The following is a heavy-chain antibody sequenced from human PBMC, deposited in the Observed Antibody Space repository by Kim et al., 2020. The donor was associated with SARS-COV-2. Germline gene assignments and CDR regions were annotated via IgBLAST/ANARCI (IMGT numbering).Heavy chain of an antibody. CDR3: VKGVYYYDRYVMDV. Sequence: GGSLRLSCVASGFTSSDHYMDWVRQAPGKGLEWVGRTRNKANRYTTEYAASVKGRFTISRDDSKNSLYLQMNSLETEDTAVYYCVKGVYYYDRYVMDVWGQGTTVTVSS. V-gene: IGHV3-72*01. CDR2: TRNKANRYTT. J-gene: IGHJ6*02. CDR1: GFTSSDHY. D-gene: IGHD3-22*01.